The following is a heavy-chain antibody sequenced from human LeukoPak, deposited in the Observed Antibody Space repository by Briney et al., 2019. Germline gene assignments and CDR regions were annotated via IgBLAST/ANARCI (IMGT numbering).Heavy chain of an antibody. CDR2: IIPIFGTA. Sequence: GASVTVSRKASGGTFISYAISWVRQAPGQGHEWMGRIIPIFGTANYAQKFQGRVTITTHESTSTPSMQLSRLRSEDTAVYYCARVVGSGSYSDYWGQGTLLTVSS. V-gene: IGHV1-69*05. CDR1: GGTFISYA. CDR3: ARVVGSGSYSDY. D-gene: IGHD3-10*01. J-gene: IGHJ4*02.